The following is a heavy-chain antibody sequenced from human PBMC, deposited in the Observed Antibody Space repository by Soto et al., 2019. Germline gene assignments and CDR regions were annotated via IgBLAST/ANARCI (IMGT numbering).Heavy chain of an antibody. CDR2: ISYDGSNK. CDR1: GFTFSSYG. CDR3: AKDGTVTNYYYYYGMDV. J-gene: IGHJ6*02. V-gene: IGHV3-30*18. D-gene: IGHD4-17*01. Sequence: QVQLVESGGGVVQPGRSLRLSCAASGFTFSSYGMHWVRQATGKGLEWVAVISYDGSNKYYADSVKGRFTISRDNSKNTLYLQMNSLRTEDTAVYYCAKDGTVTNYYYYYGMDVWGQGTTVTVSS.